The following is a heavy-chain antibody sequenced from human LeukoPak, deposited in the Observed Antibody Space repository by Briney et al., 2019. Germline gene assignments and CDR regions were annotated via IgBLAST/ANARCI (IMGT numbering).Heavy chain of an antibody. V-gene: IGHV3-23*01. CDR2: ISGSGGST. D-gene: IGHD1-26*01. Sequence: GGSLRLSCAASGFIFSSYAMSWVRQAPGKGLEWVSTISGSGGSTYYADSVKGRFTISRDNSKNTLYLQMNSLRAEDTAVYYCANGGATTSYFGYWGQGTLVTVSS. CDR1: GFIFSSYA. CDR3: ANGGATTSYFGY. J-gene: IGHJ4*02.